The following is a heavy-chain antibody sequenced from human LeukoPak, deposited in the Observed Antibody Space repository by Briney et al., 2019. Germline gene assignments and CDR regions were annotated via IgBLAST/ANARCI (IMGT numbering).Heavy chain of an antibody. CDR1: GYTLTELS. V-gene: IGHV1-24*01. J-gene: IGHJ4*02. Sequence: ASVKVSCKVSGYTLTELSMHWVLQAPGKGLEWMGGFDPEDGETIYAQKFQGRVTMTEDTSTDTAYMELSSLRSEDTAVYYCATFSGYYSYFDYWGQGTLVTVSS. D-gene: IGHD3-22*01. CDR3: ATFSGYYSYFDY. CDR2: FDPEDGET.